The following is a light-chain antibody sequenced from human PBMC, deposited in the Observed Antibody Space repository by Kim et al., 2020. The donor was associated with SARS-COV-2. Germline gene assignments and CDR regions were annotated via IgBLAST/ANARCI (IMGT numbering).Light chain of an antibody. V-gene: IGKV1-5*01. CDR1: QSVSHW. J-gene: IGKJ2*02. CDR2: DVS. Sequence: DIQMTQSPSTLSASIGDRVTITCRASQSVSHWLAWYQQKPGKAPQLLIYDVSSLESGVPSRFSGSGSGTEFTLTISSLQPDDFATYYCQQYDNLWTFGQGTKLEIK. CDR3: QQYDNLWT.